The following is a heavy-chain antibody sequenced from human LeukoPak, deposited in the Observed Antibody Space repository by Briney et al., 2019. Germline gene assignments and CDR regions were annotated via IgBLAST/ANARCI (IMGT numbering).Heavy chain of an antibody. CDR3: AREDGYNYEGGSY. CDR1: GFTFSSYA. CDR2: ISYDGSNK. Sequence: QPGRSLRLSCAASGFTFSSYAMHWVRQAPGKGLEWVAVISYDGSNKYYADSVKGRFTISRDNSKNTLYLQMNSLRAEDTAAYYCAREDGYNYEGGSYWGQGTLVTVSS. J-gene: IGHJ4*02. V-gene: IGHV3-30-3*01. D-gene: IGHD5-24*01.